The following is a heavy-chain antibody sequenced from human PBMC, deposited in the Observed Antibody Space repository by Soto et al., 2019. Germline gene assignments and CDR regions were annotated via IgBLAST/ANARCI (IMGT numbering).Heavy chain of an antibody. J-gene: IGHJ4*02. Sequence: GGSLRLSCAASGFTFSRFELHWVRQAPGKGLEWISYISSSGSTAYYASSVGGRFTISRDNANNSVYLQMDSLRAEDTALYYCTRAAWFPYLSFYWGQGALVTVSS. D-gene: IGHD3-10*01. CDR2: ISSSGSTA. CDR1: GFTFSRFE. CDR3: TRAAWFPYLSFY. V-gene: IGHV3-48*03.